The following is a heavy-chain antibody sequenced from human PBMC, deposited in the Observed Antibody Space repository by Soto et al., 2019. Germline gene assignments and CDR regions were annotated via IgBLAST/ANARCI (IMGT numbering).Heavy chain of an antibody. Sequence: QVQLQQWGAGQLKPSGTLSLTCAVYGESFSAYSWSWIRQPPGKALEWIGEINHSGSTNYNPSLKRRVIMSIDTSKNQFSLKLTSVTAADTGVYYCARVNGGWLRLPYWGQGTVVTVSS. V-gene: IGHV4-34*01. CDR3: ARVNGGWLRLPY. CDR2: INHSGST. D-gene: IGHD5-12*01. CDR1: GESFSAYS. J-gene: IGHJ4*02.